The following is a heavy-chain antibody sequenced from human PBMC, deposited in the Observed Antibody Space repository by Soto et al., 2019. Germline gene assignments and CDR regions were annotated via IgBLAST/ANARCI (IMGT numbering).Heavy chain of an antibody. D-gene: IGHD6-13*01. CDR3: AKDGGGSSWNRLDY. J-gene: IGHJ4*02. CDR2: ISYDGSNK. V-gene: IGHV3-30*18. CDR1: GFTFSSYG. Sequence: QVQLVESGGGVVQPGRSLRLSCAASGFTFSSYGMHWVRQAPGKGLEWVAVISYDGSNKYYADSVKGRFTISRDNSKNTLYLQMISLRAEDTAVYYCAKDGGGSSWNRLDYWGQGTLVTVSS.